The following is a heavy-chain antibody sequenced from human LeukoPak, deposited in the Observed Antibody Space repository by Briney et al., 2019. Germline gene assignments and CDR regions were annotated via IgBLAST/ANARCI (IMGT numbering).Heavy chain of an antibody. CDR2: IYYSGST. V-gene: IGHV4-59*06. Sequence: PSETLSLTCTVSGGSISSFYWSWIRQPPGKGLEWIGYIYYSGSTYYNPSLKSRVTISVDTSKNQFSLKLSSVTAADTAVYYCARGEIDFDYWGQGTLVTVSS. CDR3: ARGEIDFDY. D-gene: IGHD2-21*01. CDR1: GGSISSFY. J-gene: IGHJ4*02.